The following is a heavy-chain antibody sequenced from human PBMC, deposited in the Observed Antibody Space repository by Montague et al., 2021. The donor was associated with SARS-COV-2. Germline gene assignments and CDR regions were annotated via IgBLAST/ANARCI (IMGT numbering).Heavy chain of an antibody. Sequence: SETLSLTCTVYGGSFSGYYWSWIRQPPGKGLEWIGEINHSGSTNYNPSLKSRVTISVDTSKNQFSLKLGSVTAADTAVYYCTRGGYQVLLSDYYYYGMDVWGKGTTVTVSS. CDR1: GGSFSGYY. V-gene: IGHV4-34*01. CDR2: INHSGST. CDR3: TRGGYQVLLSDYYYYGMDV. J-gene: IGHJ6*04. D-gene: IGHD2-2*01.